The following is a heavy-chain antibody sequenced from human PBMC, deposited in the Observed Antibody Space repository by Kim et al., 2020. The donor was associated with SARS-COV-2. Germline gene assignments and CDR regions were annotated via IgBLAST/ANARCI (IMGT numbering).Heavy chain of an antibody. CDR1: GGSISNYF. V-gene: IGHV4-59*13. CDR3: ARCGIVATRHYGMDV. J-gene: IGHJ6*02. D-gene: IGHD5-12*01. Sequence: SETLSLTCTVSGGSISNYFWSWIRQPPGKGLEWIGYIYYSGSTYYNPSLKSRVTISLDTSKNQFSLNVTSVTAVDTAVYYCARCGIVATRHYGMDVWGHGTTVTVSS. CDR2: IYYSGST.